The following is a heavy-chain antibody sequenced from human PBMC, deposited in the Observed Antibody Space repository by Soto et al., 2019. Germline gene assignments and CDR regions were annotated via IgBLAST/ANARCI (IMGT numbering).Heavy chain of an antibody. D-gene: IGHD3-3*01. CDR3: TSGTGRSDFDY. Sequence: GGSLRLSCAASGFTFSDAWMSWVRQAPGKGLEWVGRIKSKAEGATRDFAAPVKGRFAISRDDSKNTLYLQMSSLKIEDSAVYYCTSGTGRSDFDYWGLGTLVTVSS. CDR1: GFTFSDAW. CDR2: IKSKAEGATR. J-gene: IGHJ4*02. V-gene: IGHV3-15*01.